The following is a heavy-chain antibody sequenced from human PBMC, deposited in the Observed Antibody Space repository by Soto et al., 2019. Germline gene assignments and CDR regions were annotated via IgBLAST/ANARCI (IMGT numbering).Heavy chain of an antibody. Sequence: GGSLRLSCAASGFTVSSNYMSWVRQAPGKGLEWVSVIYSCGSTYYADSVKGRFTISRDNSKNTLYLQMNSLRAEDMAVYYCARARGTSCYGSDFGMDVWGQGTTVTVSS. CDR1: GFTVSSNY. CDR2: IYSCGST. D-gene: IGHD2-2*01. V-gene: IGHV3-66*03. CDR3: ARARGTSCYGSDFGMDV. J-gene: IGHJ6*02.